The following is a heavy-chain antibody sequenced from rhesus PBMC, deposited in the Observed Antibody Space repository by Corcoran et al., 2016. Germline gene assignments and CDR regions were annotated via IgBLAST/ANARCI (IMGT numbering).Heavy chain of an antibody. CDR2: IYGNSAST. J-gene: IGHJ5-1*01. D-gene: IGHD6S26*01. CDR3: ARGGSGWSNNRFDV. CDR1: GGSISGYYY. V-gene: IGHV4-73*01. Sequence: QVKLQQWGEGLVKPSETLSLTCAGYGGSISGYYYWSGNGQPAGTGLEWIGYIYGNSASTNYNPSLKHRVTISQDTSKNQFSLKLSSVTAADTAVYYCARGGSGWSNNRFDVWGPGVLVTVSS.